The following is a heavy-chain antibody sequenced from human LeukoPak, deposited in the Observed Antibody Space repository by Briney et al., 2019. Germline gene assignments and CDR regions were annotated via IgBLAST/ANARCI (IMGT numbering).Heavy chain of an antibody. V-gene: IGHV3-23*01. CDR2: ISGSGGST. CDR3: SCSSWYFYYFDY. CDR1: GFTFSRYA. Sequence: GGSLRLSCGASGFTFSRYAMSWVRQAPGKGLEWVSAISGSGGSTYYADSVKGRFTISRDNSKNTLYLQMNSLRAEDTAVYYCSCSSWYFYYFDYWGQGTLVTVSS. D-gene: IGHD6-13*01. J-gene: IGHJ4*02.